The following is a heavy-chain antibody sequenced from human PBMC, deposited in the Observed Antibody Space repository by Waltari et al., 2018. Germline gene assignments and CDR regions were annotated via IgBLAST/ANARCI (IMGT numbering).Heavy chain of an antibody. CDR1: GGSFSSHYN. V-gene: IGHV4-39*01. D-gene: IGHD4-17*01. J-gene: IGHJ1*01. Sequence: QLQLQESGPGLVKPSESLYLTCPVPGGSFSSHYNRGWIRQTPGKGLEWMGNMQYRGSTFYNPSLKSRVTISLDTSKNQFSLRLSSVGAADTAVYFCGRIAFGDEGGYFQHWGQGTLVTVSS. CDR2: MQYRGST. CDR3: GRIAFGDEGGYFQH.